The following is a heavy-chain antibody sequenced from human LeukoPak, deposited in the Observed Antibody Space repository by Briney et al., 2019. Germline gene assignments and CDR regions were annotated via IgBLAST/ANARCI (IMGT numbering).Heavy chain of an antibody. CDR1: GYTFTGYY. J-gene: IGHJ3*02. CDR2: INPNSGGT. CDR3: VGDSSGLSAFDI. V-gene: IGHV1-2*02. Sequence: GESLKISCKGSGYTFTGYYMHWVRQAPGQGLEWMGWINPNSGGTNYAQKFQGRVTMTRDTSISTAYMELSRLRSDDTAVYYCVGDSSGLSAFDIWGQGTMVTVSS. D-gene: IGHD3-22*01.